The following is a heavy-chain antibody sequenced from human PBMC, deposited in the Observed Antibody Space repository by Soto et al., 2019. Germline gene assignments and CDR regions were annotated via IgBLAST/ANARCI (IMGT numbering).Heavy chain of an antibody. CDR2: IIPIFGTA. CDR3: ARGFGQTPYYYYGMDV. CDR1: GGTFSSYA. D-gene: IGHD3-16*01. J-gene: IGHJ6*02. V-gene: IGHV1-69*13. Sequence: SVKVSCKASGGTFSSYAISWVRQAPGQGLEWMGGIIPIFGTANYAQKFQGRVTITADESTSAAYMELSSLRSEDTAVYYCARGFGQTPYYYYGMDVWGQGTTVTVSS.